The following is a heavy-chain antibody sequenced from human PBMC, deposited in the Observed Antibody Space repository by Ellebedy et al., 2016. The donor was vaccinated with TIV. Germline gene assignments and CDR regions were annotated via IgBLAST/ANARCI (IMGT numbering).Heavy chain of an antibody. Sequence: ASVKVSCKASGYTFTSYGISWVRQATGQGLEWMGWMNPNSGNTGYAQKFQGRVTMTRNTSISTAYMELRSLRSDDPAVYYCARGGVVPAAIWGFDYWGQGTLVTVSS. CDR3: ARGGVVPAAIWGFDY. CDR1: GYTFTSYG. J-gene: IGHJ4*02. V-gene: IGHV1-8*02. D-gene: IGHD2-2*01. CDR2: MNPNSGNT.